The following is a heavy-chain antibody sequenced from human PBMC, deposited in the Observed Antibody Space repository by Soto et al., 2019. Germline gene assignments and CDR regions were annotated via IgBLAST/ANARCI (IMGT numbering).Heavy chain of an antibody. V-gene: IGHV3-23*01. CDR2: VSASGAGT. CDR3: ARDQGASFGLYYFDY. J-gene: IGHJ4*02. CDR1: GFTFSSYA. Sequence: GGSLRLSCAASGFTFSSYAMSWVRQAPGKGLEWVSAVSASGAGTYYSDSVKGRFTISRDNSKNTLYLRMNSLRAEDTAVYYCARDQGASFGLYYFDYWGQGSLVTV. D-gene: IGHD5-18*01.